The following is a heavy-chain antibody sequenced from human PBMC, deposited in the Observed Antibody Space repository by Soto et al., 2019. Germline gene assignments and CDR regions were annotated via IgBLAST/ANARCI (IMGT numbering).Heavy chain of an antibody. CDR1: GYTFTSYG. V-gene: IGHV1-18*01. CDR2: ISAYSGNT. D-gene: IGHD6-19*01. J-gene: IGHJ6*02. Sequence: QVQLVQSGAEVKKPGASVKVSCKASGYTFTSYGLSWVRQAPGQGLEWMGWISAYSGNTDYAQKLQGRVTMTTDTSTSTVYMELGILRSDDTAVYYCVRGAVACSNCYYCGMEVWGQGTTVTVSS. CDR3: VRGAVACSNCYYCGMEV.